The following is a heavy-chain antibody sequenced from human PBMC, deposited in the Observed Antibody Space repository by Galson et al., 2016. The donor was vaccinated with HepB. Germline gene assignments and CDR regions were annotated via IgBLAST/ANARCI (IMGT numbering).Heavy chain of an antibody. Sequence: QSGAEVKKPGESLKISCKGSGYSFTNYWIGWVRQMPGKGLEWMGIIYPGDSESRYSPSFQGQVTILVDKSINIAYLQWSNLKASDTAMYFCVRVGRGWSGHFDPWGRGTLVTVCS. CDR1: GYSFTNYW. J-gene: IGHJ5*02. V-gene: IGHV5-51*01. CDR3: VRVGRGWSGHFDP. CDR2: IYPGDSES. D-gene: IGHD2-15*01.